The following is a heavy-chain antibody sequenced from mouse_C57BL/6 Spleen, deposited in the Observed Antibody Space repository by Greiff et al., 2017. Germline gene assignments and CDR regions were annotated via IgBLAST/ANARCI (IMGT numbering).Heavy chain of an antibody. Sequence: VQLQQSGPELVKPGASVKISCKASGYTFTDYYMNWVKQSHGKSLEWIGDINPNNGGTSYNQKFKGKATLTVDKSSSTAYMELRSLTSEYSAVYYCARGIYDGYLFAYWGQGTLVTVSA. V-gene: IGHV1-26*01. CDR2: INPNNGGT. CDR3: ARGIYDGYLFAY. D-gene: IGHD2-3*01. J-gene: IGHJ3*01. CDR1: GYTFTDYY.